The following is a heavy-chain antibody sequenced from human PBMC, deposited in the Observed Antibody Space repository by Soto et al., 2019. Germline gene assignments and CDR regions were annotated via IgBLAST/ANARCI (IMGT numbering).Heavy chain of an antibody. J-gene: IGHJ4*02. V-gene: IGHV4-31*03. D-gene: IGHD3-10*01. CDR1: GVSISSGHYY. Sequence: QVQLQESGPGLVKPSQTLSLTCTVSGVSISSGHYYWSWIRQHPGKGLELIEYISYSGNTNYNPSLKSRVTISVDTSTNQFSLNLSSVTAADTAVYYCARGASMVRGVIDYWGQGTLVTVSS. CDR3: ARGASMVRGVIDY. CDR2: ISYSGNT.